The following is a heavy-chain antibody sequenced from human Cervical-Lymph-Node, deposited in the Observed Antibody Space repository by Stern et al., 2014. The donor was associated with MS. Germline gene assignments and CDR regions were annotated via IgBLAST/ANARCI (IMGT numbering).Heavy chain of an antibody. CDR1: GYTFSTYY. CDR2: INPSGGTT. J-gene: IGHJ4*02. V-gene: IGHV1-46*03. CDR3: TRVKGGSLDY. D-gene: IGHD1-26*01. Sequence: QVQLVESGAEVKKPGASVNVSCKASGYTFSTYYMHWVRQAPGQGLEWMGIINPSGGTTIYAQKFQGRVTMTRDTSTGTVYMELSSLRAEDTAVYYCTRVKGGSLDYWGQGTLVTVSS.